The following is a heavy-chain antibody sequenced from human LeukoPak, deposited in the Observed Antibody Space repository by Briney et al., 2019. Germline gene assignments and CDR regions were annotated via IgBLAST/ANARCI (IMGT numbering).Heavy chain of an antibody. V-gene: IGHV3-23*01. CDR1: GFTFSSYS. Sequence: GGSLRLSCAASGFTFSSYSMSWVRQAPGKGLEWVSAISGSGGSTYYADSVKGWFTISSDNSKNTLYLQMNSLRAEDTAVYYCAKDASGGSYQDYWGQGTLVTASS. CDR3: AKDASGGSYQDY. CDR2: ISGSGGST. D-gene: IGHD2-15*01. J-gene: IGHJ4*02.